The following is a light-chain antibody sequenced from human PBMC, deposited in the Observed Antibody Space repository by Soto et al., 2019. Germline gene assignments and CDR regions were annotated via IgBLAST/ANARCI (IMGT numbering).Light chain of an antibody. CDR3: LQAYKYPWT. Sequence: AIPMTQSPSSLSASVGDRVTITCRASQGIRNDLGWYQQKPGKAPELLIYAASSLQSGVPSRFRGSGSGTDFTLTISSLQPEDFATYYCLQAYKYPWTFGQGTKVEI. CDR1: QGIRND. CDR2: AAS. J-gene: IGKJ1*01. V-gene: IGKV1-6*01.